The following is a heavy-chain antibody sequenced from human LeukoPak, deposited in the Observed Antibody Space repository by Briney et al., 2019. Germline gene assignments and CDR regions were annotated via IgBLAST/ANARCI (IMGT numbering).Heavy chain of an antibody. CDR3: ARDARWLALDY. CDR1: EFTFSAFW. Sequence: GGSLRLSCAASEFTFSAFWMSWVRQAPGKGLEWVANINQDGSVKHYVDSVKGRFTVSRDNAKNSLYLQMNSLRAEDTAVYYCARDARWLALDYWGQGTLVTVSS. CDR2: INQDGSVK. J-gene: IGHJ4*02. D-gene: IGHD3-22*01. V-gene: IGHV3-7*01.